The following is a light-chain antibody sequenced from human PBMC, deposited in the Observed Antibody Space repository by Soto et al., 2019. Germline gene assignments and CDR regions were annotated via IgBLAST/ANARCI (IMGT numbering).Light chain of an antibody. CDR2: SNN. Sequence: QSVLTQPPSASETPGQRVTISCSGSSSNIGGNTVNWYQQLPGTAPKLLIYSNNQRPSGVPDRCSGSKSGTSASLDISGLQSEDEADYYCAAWDDSLNGPVFGGGTKLTVL. V-gene: IGLV1-44*01. CDR3: AAWDDSLNGPV. CDR1: SSNIGGNT. J-gene: IGLJ3*02.